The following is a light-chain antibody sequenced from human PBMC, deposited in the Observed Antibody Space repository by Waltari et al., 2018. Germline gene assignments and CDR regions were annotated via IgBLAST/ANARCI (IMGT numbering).Light chain of an antibody. CDR3: QQYNSYSWT. J-gene: IGKJ1*01. Sequence: DIQMTQSPSTLSASVGDRVTITCRASQSINTWLAWYQQKPGKAPKLLIYKASSLESGVPSRFSGSGSGTGFTLTISSLQPDDFATYYCQQYNSYSWTFGQGTKVEIK. CDR1: QSINTW. CDR2: KAS. V-gene: IGKV1-5*03.